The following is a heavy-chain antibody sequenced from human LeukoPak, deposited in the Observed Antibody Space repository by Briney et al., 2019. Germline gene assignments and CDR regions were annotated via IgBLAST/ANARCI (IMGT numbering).Heavy chain of an antibody. J-gene: IGHJ4*02. D-gene: IGHD6-13*01. CDR2: IYTSGST. V-gene: IGHV4-61*02. CDR3: ARESPQTGMAAAVTSHFDY. CDR1: GGSISSGSYY. Sequence: SETLSLICTVSGGSISSGSYYWSWIRQPAGKGLEWIGRIYTSGSTNYNPSLKSRVTISVDTSKNQFSLKLSSVTAADTAVYYCARESPQTGMAAAVTSHFDYWGQGTLVTVSS.